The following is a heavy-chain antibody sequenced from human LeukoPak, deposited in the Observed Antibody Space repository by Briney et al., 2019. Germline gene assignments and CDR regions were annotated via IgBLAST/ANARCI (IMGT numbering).Heavy chain of an antibody. CDR3: GRDPNGDYFGAFEF. CDR1: GFTFSTYA. V-gene: IGHV3-23*01. D-gene: IGHD4-17*01. CDR2: INAGGGET. J-gene: IGHJ3*01. Sequence: GGSLRLSCAASGFTFSTYAMTWVRQAAEKGLEWVSIINAGGGETYYADSVKGRFTISRDNTKNTLYLQMNSLRVEDTAVYYCGRDPNGDYFGAFEFWGQETLVTVSA.